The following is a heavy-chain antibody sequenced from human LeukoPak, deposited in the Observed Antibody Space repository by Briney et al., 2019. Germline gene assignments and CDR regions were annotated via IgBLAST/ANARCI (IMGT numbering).Heavy chain of an antibody. D-gene: IGHD3-16*01. CDR2: ISGPGGRT. J-gene: IGHJ3*02. CDR3: AKKVGGVHAFDI. CDR1: GFPFSSYA. V-gene: IGHV3-23*01. Sequence: GGSLRLSCAASGFPFSSYAMNWGRQAPGKGLEWVSAISGPGGRTYYADSVQGRFTFSTDTSKNTLYLQMTSLRAEDTAVYYCAKKVGGVHAFDIWGQGTMVTVSS.